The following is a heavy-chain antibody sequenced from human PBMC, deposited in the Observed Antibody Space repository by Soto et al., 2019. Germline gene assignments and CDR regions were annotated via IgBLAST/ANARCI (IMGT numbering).Heavy chain of an antibody. V-gene: IGHV3-23*01. CDR1: GFTFSSYA. Sequence: EVQLLESGGGLVQPGGSLRLSCAASGFTFSSYAMKWVRQAPGKGLEWVSLIGESGTPTYYADSVKGRFTISRDNSGNTLFLEMYSLRAEDTAVYYCARYLPSVRYYGMYVWGQGTTVTVSS. CDR3: ARYLPSVRYYGMYV. J-gene: IGHJ6*02. D-gene: IGHD2-2*01. CDR2: IGESGTPT.